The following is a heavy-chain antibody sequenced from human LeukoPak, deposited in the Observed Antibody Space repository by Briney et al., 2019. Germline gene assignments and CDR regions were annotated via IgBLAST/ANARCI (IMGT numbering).Heavy chain of an antibody. Sequence: ASVKVSCKASGYTFISYDINWVRQATGQGLEWMGWINPNSGGTNYAQKFQGRVTMTRDTSISTAYMELSRLRSDDTAVYYCARRSPGCSGGSCYSYYYYYMDVWGKGTTVTVSS. D-gene: IGHD2-15*01. CDR2: INPNSGGT. CDR1: GYTFISYD. J-gene: IGHJ6*03. V-gene: IGHV1-2*02. CDR3: ARRSPGCSGGSCYSYYYYYMDV.